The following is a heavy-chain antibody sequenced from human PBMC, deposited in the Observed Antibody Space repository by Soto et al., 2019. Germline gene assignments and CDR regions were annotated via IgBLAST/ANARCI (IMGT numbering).Heavy chain of an antibody. CDR1: GGTFSSYA. V-gene: IGHV1-69*06. J-gene: IGHJ6*02. CDR2: IIPIFGTA. CDR3: ATQEGNYGSGSYYNYYYYHGMDV. Sequence: SVKVSCKASGGTFSSYAISWVRQAPGQGLEWMGGIIPIFGTANYAQKFQGRVTITADKSTSTAYMELSSLRSEDTAVYYCATQEGNYGSGSYYNYYYYHGMDVWGQGTTVTVSS. D-gene: IGHD3-10*01.